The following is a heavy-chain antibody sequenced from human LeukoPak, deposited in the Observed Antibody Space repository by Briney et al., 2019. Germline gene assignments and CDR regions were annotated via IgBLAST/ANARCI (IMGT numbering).Heavy chain of an antibody. D-gene: IGHD1-1*01. J-gene: IGHJ4*02. CDR2: ISSGGGSS. V-gene: IGHV3-23*01. Sequence: GGSLRLSWAASDFTFGDYAMGWVRQTPGKGLDWGSTISSGGGSSYYADSVKGRFTISRDTSKTTFYLHMPSLRAEDTAIYSCAKDMRPHTPIIWNFDSWGQGTLVTVSS. CDR1: DFTFGDYA. CDR3: AKDMRPHTPIIWNFDS.